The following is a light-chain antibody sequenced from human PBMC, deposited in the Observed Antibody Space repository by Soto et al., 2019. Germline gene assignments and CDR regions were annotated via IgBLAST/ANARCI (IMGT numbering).Light chain of an antibody. J-gene: IGKJ3*01. CDR1: QRISTY. V-gene: IGKV1-39*01. Sequence: DIQMTQSPSALSASVGDRVTITCRASQRISTYLNWYQQKPGKAPKLLIFAASSLQSGVPSRFSGGGSETDFTLTISSLQPEDFATYYCQQSYSTLRFTFGPGTKVDIK. CDR2: AAS. CDR3: QQSYSTLRFT.